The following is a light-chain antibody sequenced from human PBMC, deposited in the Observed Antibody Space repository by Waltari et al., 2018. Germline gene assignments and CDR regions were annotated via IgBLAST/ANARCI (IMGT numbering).Light chain of an antibody. CDR3: AAWDDSLNGWV. CDR1: SAHPASNT. CDR2: SNN. V-gene: IGLV1-44*01. J-gene: IGLJ3*02. Sequence: QSVLTQPPSASGTPGLRVTTSCSRSSAHPASNTVNLYQQLPGTAPKLLIYSNNQRPSGVPDRFSGSKSGTSASLAISVLQSEDEADYYCAAWDDSLNGWVFGGGTKLTVL.